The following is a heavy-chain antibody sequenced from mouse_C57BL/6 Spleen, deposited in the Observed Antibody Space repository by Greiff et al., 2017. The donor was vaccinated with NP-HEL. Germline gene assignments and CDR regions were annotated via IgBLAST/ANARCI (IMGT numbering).Heavy chain of an antibody. CDR2: IWWDDDK. CDR3: ARINDDYDVGWFAY. V-gene: IGHV8-8*01. D-gene: IGHD2-4*01. Sequence: QVTLKVSGPGILQPSQTLSLTCSSSGFSLSTFGMGVGRLRQPSGLGLEWLAHIWWDDDKYYNPALERLLTSSKDTSKNQVLLKMANVDTADTATYYFARINDDYDVGWFAYWGQGTLLTVS. J-gene: IGHJ3*01. CDR1: GFSLSTFGMG.